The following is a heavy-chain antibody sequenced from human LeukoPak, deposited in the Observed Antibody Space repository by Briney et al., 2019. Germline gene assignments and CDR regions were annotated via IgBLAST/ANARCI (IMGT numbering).Heavy chain of an antibody. CDR3: ARGGRSSGWYYFDY. J-gene: IGHJ4*02. CDR2: INHSGST. Sequence: SETLSLTCAVYDGSFSGYYWSWIRQPPGKGLEWVGEINHSGSTNYNPSLKSRVSISVDTSKNQFSLNLSSVTAADTAVYICARGGRSSGWYYFDYWGQGTLVTVSS. V-gene: IGHV4-34*01. CDR1: DGSFSGYY. D-gene: IGHD6-19*01.